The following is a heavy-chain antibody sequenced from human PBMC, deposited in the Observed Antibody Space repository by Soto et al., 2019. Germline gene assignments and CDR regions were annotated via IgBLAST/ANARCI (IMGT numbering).Heavy chain of an antibody. CDR2: INNNGDAM. J-gene: IGHJ4*02. CDR1: GFTFSTYT. D-gene: IGHD4-17*01. V-gene: IGHV3-48*01. Sequence: GGSPRLSCAASGFTFSTYTLNWVRQAPGKGLEWISYINNNGDAMYYADSVRGRFTISRDNAKDSLYLQMSSLRAEDTAVYYCARDRDYAFDYWGQGTLVTVSS. CDR3: ARDRDYAFDY.